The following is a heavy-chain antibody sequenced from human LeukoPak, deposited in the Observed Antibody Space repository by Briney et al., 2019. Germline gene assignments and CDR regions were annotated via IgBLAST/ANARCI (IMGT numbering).Heavy chain of an antibody. D-gene: IGHD6-19*01. V-gene: IGHV3-23*01. CDR3: AKDTVAAVAVPY. CDR2: ISGSGGST. CDR1: GFPFSGYG. Sequence: GGTLRLSCAASGFPFSGYGMSWVRQAPGKGLEWVSAISGSGGSTYYADSVKGRFTISRDNSKNTLYLQMNSLRAEDTAVYYCAKDTVAAVAVPYWGQGTLVTVSS. J-gene: IGHJ4*02.